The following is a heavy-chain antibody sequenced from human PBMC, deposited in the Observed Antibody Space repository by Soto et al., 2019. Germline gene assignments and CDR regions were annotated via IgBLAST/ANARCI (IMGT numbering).Heavy chain of an antibody. D-gene: IGHD3-3*01. V-gene: IGHV4-39*01. Sequence: QLQLQESVPGLVKPSETLSLTCTVSGGSISSSSYYCGWLRQPPGKGLEWIGSIYYSGSTYYNPSPKSRVTISEDTSKNQFSLELTSVGAADSAVYYCARLNVFWSGYRYGMDVW. CDR3: ARLNVFWSGYRYGMDV. CDR1: GGSISSSSYY. J-gene: IGHJ6*01. CDR2: IYYSGST.